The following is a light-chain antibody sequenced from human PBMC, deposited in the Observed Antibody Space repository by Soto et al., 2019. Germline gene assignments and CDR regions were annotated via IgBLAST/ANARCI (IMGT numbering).Light chain of an antibody. CDR3: QSYDSSLSASYV. J-gene: IGLJ1*01. Sequence: QSVLTQPPSVSGAPGQRVTISCTGSSSNIGAGYDVHWYQQLPGTAPKLLIYGNSNRPSGVPDRFSGSKSGTSASLASTGLQTEDEADYYCQSYDSSLSASYVLGTGTKLTVL. CDR1: SSNIGAGYD. V-gene: IGLV1-40*01. CDR2: GNS.